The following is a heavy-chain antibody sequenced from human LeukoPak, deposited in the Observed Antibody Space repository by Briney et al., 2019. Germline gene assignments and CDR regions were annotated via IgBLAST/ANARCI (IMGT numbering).Heavy chain of an antibody. CDR2: INPNSGGT. V-gene: IGHV1-2*02. Sequence: ASVKVSCKASGYSFTDYYMHWVRQAPGQGLEWMGWINPNSGGTNYAQKFQGRVTMTRDTSISTAYMELSRLRSDDTAVYYCARKRITMVRGVITSYNWFDPWGQGTLVTVSS. CDR3: ARKRITMVRGVITSYNWFDP. CDR1: GYSFTDYY. D-gene: IGHD3-10*01. J-gene: IGHJ5*02.